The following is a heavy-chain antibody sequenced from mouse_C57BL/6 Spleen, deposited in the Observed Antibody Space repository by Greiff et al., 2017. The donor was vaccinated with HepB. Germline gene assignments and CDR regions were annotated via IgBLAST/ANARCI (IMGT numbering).Heavy chain of an antibody. CDR1: GYAFSSYW. D-gene: IGHD1-1*01. V-gene: IGHV1-80*01. CDR3: ASPITTVVAGDYFDY. Sequence: VQLQQSGAELVKPGASVKISCKASGYAFSSYWMNWVKQRPGKGLEWIGQIYPGDGDTNYNGKFKGKATLTADKSSSTAYMQLSSLTSEDSAVYFCASPITTVVAGDYFDYWGQGTTLTVSS. J-gene: IGHJ2*01. CDR2: IYPGDGDT.